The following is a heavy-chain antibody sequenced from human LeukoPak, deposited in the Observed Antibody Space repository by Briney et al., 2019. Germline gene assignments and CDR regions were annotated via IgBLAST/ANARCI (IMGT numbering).Heavy chain of an antibody. CDR1: GFTFSSYG. D-gene: IGHD1-26*01. V-gene: IGHV3-23*01. J-gene: IGHJ4*02. CDR2: ISGSGGST. CDR3: AKDMLWEHYYFDY. Sequence: PGGSLRLSCAASGFTFSSYGMSWVRQAPGEGLEWVSAISGSGGSTYYADSVKGRFTISRDNSRNTLYLQMNSLRAEDTAVYYCAKDMLWEHYYFDYWGQGTLVTVSS.